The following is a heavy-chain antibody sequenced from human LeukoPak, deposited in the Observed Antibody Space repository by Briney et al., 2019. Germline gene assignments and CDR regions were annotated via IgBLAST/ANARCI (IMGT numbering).Heavy chain of an antibody. CDR2: INPNSGGT. CDR1: GYTFTGYY. J-gene: IGHJ5*02. CDR3: ARIAARPGLGDWFDP. D-gene: IGHD6-6*01. Sequence: ASVKVSCKASGYTFTGYYMHWVRQAPGQGLEWMGWINPNSGGTNYAQKFQGRVTMTRDTSISTAYMELSRLRSDDTAVYYCARIAARPGLGDWFDPWGQGTLVTVSS. V-gene: IGHV1-2*02.